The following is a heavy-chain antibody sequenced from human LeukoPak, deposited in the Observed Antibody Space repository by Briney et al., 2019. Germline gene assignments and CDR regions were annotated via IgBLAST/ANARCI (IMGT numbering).Heavy chain of an antibody. CDR2: IKHDGSEK. V-gene: IGHV3-7*01. D-gene: IGHD3-16*01. CDR1: GFPFDRYW. J-gene: IGHJ4*02. CDR3: ARQPIYEAYFDF. Sequence: PGGSLRLSCVASGFPFDRYWTRWVRQAPGKGLEWVANIKHDGSEKNFVDSVKGRFTISRDNAENSLFLQMNSLRADDTAVYFCARQPIYEAYFDFWGQGTLVTVSS.